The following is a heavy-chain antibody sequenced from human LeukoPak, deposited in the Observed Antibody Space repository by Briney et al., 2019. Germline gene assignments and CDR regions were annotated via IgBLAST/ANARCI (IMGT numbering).Heavy chain of an antibody. D-gene: IGHD6-13*01. CDR3: ASRAAAGTKGAFDI. CDR1: GGSVSSSSYY. V-gene: IGHV4-39*07. J-gene: IGHJ3*02. Sequence: PSETLSLTCTVSGGSVSSSSYYWGWIRQPPGKGLEWIGSIYYSGSTYYNPSLKSRVTISVDTSKNQFSLKLSSVTAADTAVYYCASRAAAGTKGAFDIWGQGTMVTVSS. CDR2: IYYSGST.